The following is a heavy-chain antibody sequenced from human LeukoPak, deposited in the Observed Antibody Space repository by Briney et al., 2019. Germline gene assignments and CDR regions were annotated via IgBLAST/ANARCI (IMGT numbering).Heavy chain of an antibody. V-gene: IGHV4-38-2*02. Sequence: SETLSPTCAVSGYSISSGYYWGWIRQPPGKGLEWIGSIYHSGSTYYNPSLKSRVTISVDTSKNQFSLKLSSVTAADTAVYYCARDPEQQPGGIDYWGQGTLVTVSS. J-gene: IGHJ4*02. CDR2: IYHSGST. D-gene: IGHD6-13*01. CDR1: GYSISSGYY. CDR3: ARDPEQQPGGIDY.